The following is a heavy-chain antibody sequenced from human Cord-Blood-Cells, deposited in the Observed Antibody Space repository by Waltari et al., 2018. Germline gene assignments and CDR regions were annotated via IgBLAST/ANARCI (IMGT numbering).Heavy chain of an antibody. CDR1: GGSFSGYY. V-gene: IGHV4-34*01. CDR2: IKHSGST. J-gene: IGHJ4*02. Sequence: QVQLQQWGAGLLKPSATLSLTCAVYGGSFSGYYWSWIRQPPGKGLEWIGEIKHSGSTNYNPSLKSRVTISVDTSKNQFSLKLSSVTAADTAVYYCARVERGIAVAAFDYWGQGTLVTVSS. D-gene: IGHD6-19*01. CDR3: ARVERGIAVAAFDY.